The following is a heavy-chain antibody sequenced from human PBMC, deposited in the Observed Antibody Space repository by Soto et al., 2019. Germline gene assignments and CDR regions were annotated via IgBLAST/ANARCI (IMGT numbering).Heavy chain of an antibody. CDR1: GFTFRGYS. CDR3: ARQSKAGYALDV. V-gene: IGHV3-21*02. CDR2: ISSSSTNI. J-gene: IGHJ6*02. Sequence: ELQLVESGGGLVKPGGSLRLSCAASGFTFRGYSMNWVRQAPGKGLECLSFISSSSTNIYYADSLKGRFSISRDNAKNSLFLQTNSLRPEDTGTYCCARQSKAGYALDVWGQGTTVTVS.